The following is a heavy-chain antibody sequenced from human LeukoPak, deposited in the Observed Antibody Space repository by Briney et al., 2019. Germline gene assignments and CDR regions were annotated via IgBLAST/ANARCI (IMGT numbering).Heavy chain of an antibody. D-gene: IGHD2-2*01. CDR2: IIPIFGTA. Sequence: SVKVSCKVSGGTFSSYAISWVRQAPGQGLEGMGGIIPIFGTANYAQKFQGRVTITADESTSTAYMELSSLRSEDTAVYYCARWGAGGYCSSTSCPHYFDYWGQGTLVTVSS. CDR3: ARWGAGGYCSSTSCPHYFDY. CDR1: GGTFSSYA. V-gene: IGHV1-69*01. J-gene: IGHJ4*02.